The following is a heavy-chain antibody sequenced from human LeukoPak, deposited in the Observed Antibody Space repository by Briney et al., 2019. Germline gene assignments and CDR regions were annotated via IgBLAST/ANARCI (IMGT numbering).Heavy chain of an antibody. CDR3: ARAFPDLGVAVAGLRGFDP. J-gene: IGHJ5*02. CDR1: GGSISSSNW. Sequence: PSGTLSLTCAVSGGSISSSNWWSWVRQPPGKGLEWIGEIYHSGSTNYNPSLKSRVTISVDKSKNQFSLKLSSVTAADTAVYYCARAFPDLGVAVAGLRGFDPWGQGTLVTVSS. D-gene: IGHD6-13*01. CDR2: IYHSGST. V-gene: IGHV4-4*02.